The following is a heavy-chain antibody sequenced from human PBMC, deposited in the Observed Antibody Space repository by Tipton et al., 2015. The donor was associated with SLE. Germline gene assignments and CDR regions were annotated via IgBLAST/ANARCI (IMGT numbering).Heavy chain of an antibody. Sequence: SLRLSCEASGFTFTSYCMNWVRQAPGKGLEWVSSISRDSDYIYYADSVKGRFTISRDNAKNSLYLQMNSLRAEDTAVYYCARDIRMTTFTLTFDPWGQGTLVTVSS. CDR1: GFTFTSYC. D-gene: IGHD3-16*01. CDR2: ISRDSDYI. CDR3: ARDIRMTTFTLTFDP. J-gene: IGHJ5*02. V-gene: IGHV3-21*03.